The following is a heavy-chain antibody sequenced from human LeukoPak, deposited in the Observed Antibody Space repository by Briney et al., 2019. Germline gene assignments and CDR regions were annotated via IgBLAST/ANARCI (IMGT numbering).Heavy chain of an antibody. D-gene: IGHD3-9*01. CDR2: ISYDGSNK. CDR1: GFTFSTYW. J-gene: IGHJ6*02. Sequence: GGSLRLSCAASGFTFSTYWMSWVRQAPGKGLEWVAVISYDGSNKYYADSVKGRFTISRDNSKNTLYLQMNSLGAEDTAVYYCAKDNGRYFDWLLHYYYGMDVWGQGTTVTVSS. V-gene: IGHV3-30*18. CDR3: AKDNGRYFDWLLHYYYGMDV.